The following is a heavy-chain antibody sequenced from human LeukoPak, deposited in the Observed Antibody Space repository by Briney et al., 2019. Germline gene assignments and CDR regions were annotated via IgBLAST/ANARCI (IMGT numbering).Heavy chain of an antibody. V-gene: IGHV4-59*01. CDR3: ARDRPSSGNPFDY. CDR1: GGSISSYY. Sequence: SETLSLTCTVSGGSISSYYWSWIRQPPGKGLEWIGYIYYSGSTNYNPSLKSRVTISVDTSKNQFSLKLSSVTAADTAVYYCARDRPSSGNPFDYWGQGTLVTVSS. CDR2: IYYSGST. J-gene: IGHJ4*02. D-gene: IGHD6-19*01.